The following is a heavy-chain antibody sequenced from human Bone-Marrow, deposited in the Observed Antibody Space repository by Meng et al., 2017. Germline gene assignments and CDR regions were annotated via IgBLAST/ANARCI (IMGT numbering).Heavy chain of an antibody. J-gene: IGHJ4*02. V-gene: IGHV4-4*02. CDR1: RVSISSTNW. CDR2: IHQDGYT. Sequence: QLQQSRTGLWKPSGTLSLTCAFARVSISSTNWWGWVRQPPGKGLVWIGEIHQDGYTNYSPSFKGRVTISIDQYRNQFSLKRNSVTAADTAVYYCARLCPPIAAGDPFDYWGQGTLVTVSS. CDR3: ARLCPPIAAGDPFDY. D-gene: IGHD6-13*01.